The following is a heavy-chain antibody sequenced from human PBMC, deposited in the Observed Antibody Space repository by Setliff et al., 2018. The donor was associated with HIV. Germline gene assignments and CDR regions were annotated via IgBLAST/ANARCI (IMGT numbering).Heavy chain of an antibody. D-gene: IGHD3-16*01. CDR3: ARDDYGYNGKGFDY. Sequence: PSETLSLTCTVSGDSISSDDYYWNWIRQPPGKGLEWIGNITYSGSAYYNPSLKSRVTISIDTSNNQISLRLSSVTAADTAMYYCARDDYGYNGKGFDYWGTGTLVTVSS. J-gene: IGHJ4*02. CDR1: GDSISSDDYY. V-gene: IGHV4-30-4*08. CDR2: ITYSGSA.